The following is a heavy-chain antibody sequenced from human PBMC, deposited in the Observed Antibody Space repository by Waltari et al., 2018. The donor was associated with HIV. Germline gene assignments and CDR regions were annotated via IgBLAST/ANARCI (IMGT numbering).Heavy chain of an antibody. V-gene: IGHV2-26*01. J-gene: IGHJ5*02. CDR3: ARILRRYYYGSGSYWWFDP. Sequence: QVTLKESGPVLVKPTETLTLTCTVSGFSLSNARMGVSWIRQPPGTALEWLAHIFSNDEKSYSTSLKSRLTISKDTSKSQVVLTMTNMDPVDTATYYCARILRRYYYGSGSYWWFDPWGQGTLVTVSS. CDR2: IFSNDEK. CDR1: GFSLSNARMG. D-gene: IGHD3-10*01.